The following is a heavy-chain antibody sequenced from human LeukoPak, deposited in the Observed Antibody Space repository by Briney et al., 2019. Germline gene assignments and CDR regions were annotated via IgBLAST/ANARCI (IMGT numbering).Heavy chain of an antibody. CDR3: ARGSLRLRAYYFDY. J-gene: IGHJ4*02. V-gene: IGHV3-74*01. CDR1: GFTFSNYW. D-gene: IGHD3-10*01. Sequence: PGGSLRLSCAASGFTFSNYWMHWVRHAPGNGLVWVSRINTDGRSTSYVDSVKGRFTISRDNAERSLFLQMNSLRVEDTAVYYCARGSLRLRAYYFDYWGQGTLLTVSS. CDR2: INTDGRST.